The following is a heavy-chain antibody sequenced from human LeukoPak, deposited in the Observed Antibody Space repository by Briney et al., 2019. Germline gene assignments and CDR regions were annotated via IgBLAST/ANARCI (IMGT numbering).Heavy chain of an antibody. CDR2: IYYSGST. J-gene: IGHJ3*02. D-gene: IGHD2-2*02. CDR3: ARAEYCSSTSCYNPWAFDI. CDR1: GGSISSYY. V-gene: IGHV4-59*01. Sequence: SETLSLTCTVSGGSISSYYWSWIRQPPGKGLEWIGYIYYSGSTNYNPSLKSRVTISVDTSKNQFSLKLSSVTAADTAVYYCARAEYCSSTSCYNPWAFDIWGQGTMVTVSS.